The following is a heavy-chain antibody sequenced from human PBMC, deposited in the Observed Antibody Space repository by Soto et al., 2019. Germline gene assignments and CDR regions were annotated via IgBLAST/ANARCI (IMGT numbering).Heavy chain of an antibody. D-gene: IGHD2-21*02. CDR1: GFTYGAYA. Sequence: LQSGGGLVQPGGSLRLSCAGSGFTYGAYAMSWVRQAPGKGLEWVSSISGSGGNTFYADSVKGRFTISRDNSKNTLYLQMNSPRAEDTAVYYCAKDPPGRHIIVVTALDCWGQGTLVTVSA. V-gene: IGHV3-23*01. CDR2: ISGSGGNT. J-gene: IGHJ4*02. CDR3: AKDPPGRHIIVVTALDC.